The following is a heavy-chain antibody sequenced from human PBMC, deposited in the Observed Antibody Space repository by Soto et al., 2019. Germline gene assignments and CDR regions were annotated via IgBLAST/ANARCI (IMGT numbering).Heavy chain of an antibody. CDR1: GFSVSNARLG. Sequence: SGXTLVNPTETLTLTCAVSGFSVSNARLGVIWIRQPPWKSLDWLAHIFSNYDKSYSRALYRGLTIYKDTSKSQVCLTMTNFDPVDSRTYHCALIKDCSRTDCFFASFDPWGQGTLCTVSS. CDR2: IFSNYDK. V-gene: IGHV2-26*01. CDR3: ALIKDCSRTDCFFASFDP. J-gene: IGHJ5*02. D-gene: IGHD2-2*01.